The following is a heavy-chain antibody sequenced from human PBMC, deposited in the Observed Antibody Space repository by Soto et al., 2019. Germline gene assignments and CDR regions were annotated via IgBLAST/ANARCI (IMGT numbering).Heavy chain of an antibody. CDR3: ARAHSMIVVAAGY. Sequence: QVQLVESGGGVVQPGRSLRLSCAASGFTFSSYGMHWVRQAPGKGLEWVAVIWYDGINKYYADSVKGRFTISRDNSKNTLYLQMNNLRAEDTVVYYCARAHSMIVVAAGYWGQGTLVTVSS. D-gene: IGHD3-22*01. V-gene: IGHV3-33*01. CDR1: GFTFSSYG. CDR2: IWYDGINK. J-gene: IGHJ4*02.